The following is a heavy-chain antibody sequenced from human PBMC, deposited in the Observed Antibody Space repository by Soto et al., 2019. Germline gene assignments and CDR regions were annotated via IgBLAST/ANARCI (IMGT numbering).Heavy chain of an antibody. CDR1: GFTFSSYG. J-gene: IGHJ4*02. CDR3: AKSLSTDSSSCPFDY. V-gene: IGHV3-30*18. D-gene: IGHD6-13*01. CDR2: ISYDGSNK. Sequence: GGSLRLSCAASGFTFSSYGMHWVRQAPGKGLEWVAVISYDGSNKYYADSVKGRFTISRDNSKNTLYLQMNSLRAEDTAVYYCAKSLSTDSSSCPFDYWGQGTLVTVSS.